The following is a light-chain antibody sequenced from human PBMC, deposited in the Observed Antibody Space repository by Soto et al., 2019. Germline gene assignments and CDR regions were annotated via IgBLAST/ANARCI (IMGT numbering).Light chain of an antibody. CDR3: QQRGSWPQLT. V-gene: IGKV3-11*01. CDR2: DAS. Sequence: DILSTESPATLSLSRGERATLSCRASQSVGSSLAWFQQKPGQAPRLLIYDASNRATGIPARFSGSGSGTDFTLTISSLEPEDFAVYYCQQRGSWPQLTFGGGTKV. CDR1: QSVGSS. J-gene: IGKJ4*01.